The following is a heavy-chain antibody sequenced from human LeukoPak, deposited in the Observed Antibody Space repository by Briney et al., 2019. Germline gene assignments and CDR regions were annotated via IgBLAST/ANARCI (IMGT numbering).Heavy chain of an antibody. Sequence: GGSLRLSCAASGFSFSIYWMSWVRQAPGKGLEWVATIKRDGNERYYVDSVKGRFTISRDNVKNSLYLQMNSLRAEDAAVYYCARGGSYTVDYWGQGTLVTVSS. J-gene: IGHJ4*02. CDR2: IKRDGNER. D-gene: IGHD3-10*01. CDR3: ARGGSYTVDY. V-gene: IGHV3-7*01. CDR1: GFSFSIYW.